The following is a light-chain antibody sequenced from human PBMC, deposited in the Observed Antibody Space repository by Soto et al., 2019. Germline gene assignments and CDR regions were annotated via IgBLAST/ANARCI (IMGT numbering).Light chain of an antibody. CDR3: SSYTSSSTLWV. V-gene: IGLV2-14*01. CDR2: EVS. CDR1: SSDVGGYNY. J-gene: IGLJ3*02. Sequence: QSVLTQPASVSGSPGQSITISCTGTSSDVGGYNYVSWYQQHPGKAPKLMIYEVSNRPSGVSNRFSGSKSGNTASLTNSGLQAEDEADYYCSSYTSSSTLWVFGGGTKLTVL.